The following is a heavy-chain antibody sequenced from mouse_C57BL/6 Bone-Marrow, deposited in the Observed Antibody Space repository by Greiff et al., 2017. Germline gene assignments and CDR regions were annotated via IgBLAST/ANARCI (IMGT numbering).Heavy chain of an antibody. CDR1: GFNIKDDY. CDR3: TTRGSYGCFDY. J-gene: IGHJ2*01. D-gene: IGHD2-10*02. CDR2: IDPENGDI. V-gene: IGHV14-4*01. Sequence: VQLQQSGAELVRPGASVKLSCTASGFNIKDDYMHWVKQRPEQGLEWIGWIDPENGDIEYASKFQGKATITADTSSNTAYLQLSSLTSEDTAVYDSTTRGSYGCFDYWGQGTTLTVSS.